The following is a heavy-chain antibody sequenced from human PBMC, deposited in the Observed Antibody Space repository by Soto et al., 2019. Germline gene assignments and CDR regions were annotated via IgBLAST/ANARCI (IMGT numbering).Heavy chain of an antibody. CDR2: IIPIFGTA. J-gene: IGHJ4*02. CDR3: ARTLYYYDSSGYYYFDY. V-gene: IGHV1-69*13. D-gene: IGHD3-22*01. Sequence: SXKVSCTASGGTXISYAIRLVRQAPGQGLEWMGGIIPIFGTANYAQKFQGRVTITADESTITAYMELSSLRYEDTAVYYCARTLYYYDSSGYYYFDYWGQGTLVTVS. CDR1: GGTXISYA.